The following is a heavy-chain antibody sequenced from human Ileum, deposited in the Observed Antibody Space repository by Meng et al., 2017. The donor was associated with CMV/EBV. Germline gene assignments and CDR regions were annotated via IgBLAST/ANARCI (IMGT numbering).Heavy chain of an antibody. CDR2: IYRGGNT. D-gene: IGHD1-1*01. CDR3: VTDTTTNTPMDG. Sequence: GESLKISCTASGFTVSSNYMTWVRQAPGKGLEWVSGIYRGGNTFYADSVKGRFTISRDNSKNTLFLQMNSLRADDTAIYYCVTDTTTNTPMDGWGQGTTVTVSS. V-gene: IGHV3-53*01. J-gene: IGHJ6*02. CDR1: GFTVSSNY.